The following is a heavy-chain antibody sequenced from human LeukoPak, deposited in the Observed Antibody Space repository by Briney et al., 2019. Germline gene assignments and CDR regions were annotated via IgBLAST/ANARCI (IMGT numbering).Heavy chain of an antibody. V-gene: IGHV1-69*13. CDR3: ASYYDILTGPFDAFDI. CDR2: IIPIFGTA. D-gene: IGHD3-9*01. J-gene: IGHJ3*02. Sequence: ASVNVSCKASGGTFSSYAISWVRQAPGQGLEWMGGIIPIFGTANYAQKFQGRVTITADESTSTAYMELSSLRSEDTAVYYCASYYDILTGPFDAFDIWGQGTMVTVSS. CDR1: GGTFSSYA.